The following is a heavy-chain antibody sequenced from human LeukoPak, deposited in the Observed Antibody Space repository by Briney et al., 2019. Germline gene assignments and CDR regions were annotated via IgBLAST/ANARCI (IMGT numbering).Heavy chain of an antibody. J-gene: IGHJ4*02. CDR2: ISRGAIDI. CDR1: GFPFGIYA. Sequence: PGGALRLACAASGFPFGIYARTWVRRAPGKGLGWVSAISRGAIDIYYADSVQGRFTISRDDSKNAVYLQMNNLRSEDTAVYYCTKEVWGSYPDWGQGTLVTVSS. D-gene: IGHD3-16*02. CDR3: TKEVWGSYPD. V-gene: IGHV3-23*01.